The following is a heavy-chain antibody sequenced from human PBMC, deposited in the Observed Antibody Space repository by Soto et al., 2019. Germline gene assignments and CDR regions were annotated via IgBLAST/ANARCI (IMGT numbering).Heavy chain of an antibody. CDR2: IRSKANSYAT. J-gene: IGHJ4*02. CDR3: TRNPDYGDYAVIDC. D-gene: IGHD4-17*01. CDR1: GFTFSGSA. V-gene: IGHV3-73*01. Sequence: GGSLRLSCAASGFTFSGSAMHWVRQASGKGLEWVGRIRSKANSYATAYAASVKGRFTISRDDSKNTAYLQMNSLKTEDTAVYYCTRNPDYGDYAVIDCWGQGTLVTVSS.